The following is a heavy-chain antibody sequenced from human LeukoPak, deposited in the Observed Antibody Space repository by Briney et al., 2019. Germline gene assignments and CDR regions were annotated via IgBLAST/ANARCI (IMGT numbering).Heavy chain of an antibody. D-gene: IGHD3-22*01. CDR1: GFIFSDYS. CDR2: ITRTSDTI. Sequence: PGGSLRLSCEASGFIFSDYSMNWVRQAPGEGLEWLSYITRTSDTIYYRDSVKGRFTASRDNAKNSVYLQMNSLRAEDTAVYYCARSSGYPYFDRWGPGILVTVSS. J-gene: IGHJ5*02. CDR3: ARSSGYPYFDR. V-gene: IGHV3-48*01.